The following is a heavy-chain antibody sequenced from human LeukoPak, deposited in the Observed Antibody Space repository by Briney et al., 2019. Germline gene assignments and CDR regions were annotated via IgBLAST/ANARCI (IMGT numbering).Heavy chain of an antibody. D-gene: IGHD3-22*01. V-gene: IGHV3-30*04. Sequence: PEGSLKLSCAASGFTFSSYAMHWVRQAPGKGLEWVSIIWYGGTNKFFADSVKGRFTISRDNSKNTLSLQMNSLRAEDTAVYYCAREMSPSYSGTSGSAAFDIWGQGTMVTVSS. CDR3: AREMSPSYSGTSGSAAFDI. J-gene: IGHJ3*02. CDR1: GFTFSSYA. CDR2: IWYGGTNK.